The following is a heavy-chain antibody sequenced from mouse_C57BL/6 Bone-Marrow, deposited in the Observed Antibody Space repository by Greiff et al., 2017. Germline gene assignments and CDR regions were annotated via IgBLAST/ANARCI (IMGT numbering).Heavy chain of an antibody. J-gene: IGHJ1*03. CDR2: IYPGSGST. CDR1: GYTFTSYW. Sequence: VQLQQPGAELVKPGASVKMSCKASGYTFTSYWITWVKQRPGQGLEWIGDIYPGSGSTNYNEKYKSKATLTVDTSSSTAYMQLSSLTSENSAVYYCARPYYSNYWYFDVWGTGTTVTVSS. CDR3: ARPYYSNYWYFDV. V-gene: IGHV1-55*01. D-gene: IGHD2-5*01.